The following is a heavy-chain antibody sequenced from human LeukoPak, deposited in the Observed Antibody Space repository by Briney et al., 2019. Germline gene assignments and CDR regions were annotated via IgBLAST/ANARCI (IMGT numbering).Heavy chain of an antibody. J-gene: IGHJ4*02. D-gene: IGHD3-10*01. Sequence: SETLSLTCAVYGGSFSGYYWSWIRQPPGKGLEWIGEINHSGSTNYNPSLKSRVTISVDTSKNQFSLKLSSVTAADTAVYYCARRILSYYYGSGSYLDYWGQGTLVTVSS. V-gene: IGHV4-34*01. CDR2: INHSGST. CDR1: GGSFSGYY. CDR3: ARRILSYYYGSGSYLDY.